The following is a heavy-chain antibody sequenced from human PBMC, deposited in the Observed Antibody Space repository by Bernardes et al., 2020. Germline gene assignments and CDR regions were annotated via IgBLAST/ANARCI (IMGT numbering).Heavy chain of an antibody. J-gene: IGHJ4*02. CDR2: IYHSGTK. Sequence: SETLSLTCTVSGDSVSSSIYYWTWIRQPPGKGLEWIGYIYHSGTKNYNASLHSRVTISVDTSKNQFSLKLNSVTAADTAVYFCARGTSGSFNLDFWGQGTLVTVSS. D-gene: IGHD1-26*01. V-gene: IGHV4-61*01. CDR1: GDSVSSSIYY. CDR3: ARGTSGSFNLDF.